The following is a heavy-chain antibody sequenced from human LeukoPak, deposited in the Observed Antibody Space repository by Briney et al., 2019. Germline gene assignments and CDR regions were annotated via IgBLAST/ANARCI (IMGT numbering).Heavy chain of an antibody. V-gene: IGHV3-23*01. D-gene: IGHD2-2*01. CDR3: AKAREGVVPAAPPRGPFYYYYMDV. Sequence: GGSLRLSCTASGFTFSSYAMSWVRQAPGKGLEWVSAISGSGGSTYYADSVKGRFTISRGNSKNTLYLQMNSLRAEDTAVYYCAKAREGVVPAAPPRGPFYYYYMDVWGKGTTVTVSS. CDR1: GFTFSSYA. CDR2: ISGSGGST. J-gene: IGHJ6*03.